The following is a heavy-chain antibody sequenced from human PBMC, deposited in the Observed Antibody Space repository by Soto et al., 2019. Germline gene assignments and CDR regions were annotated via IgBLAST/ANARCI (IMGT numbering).Heavy chain of an antibody. CDR3: ARVPFRSAYRRSGHIPDY. J-gene: IGHJ4*02. V-gene: IGHV4-4*02. CDR1: GGSISSSNW. Sequence: QVQLQESGPGLVKPSGTLSLTCAVSGGSISSSNWWSWVRQPPGKGLEWIGEIYHSGSTNYNPSLKSRVTISVDKSKNQFSLKLSSVTAADTAVYYGARVPFRSAYRRSGHIPDYWGQGTLVTVSS. CDR2: IYHSGST. D-gene: IGHD3-22*01.